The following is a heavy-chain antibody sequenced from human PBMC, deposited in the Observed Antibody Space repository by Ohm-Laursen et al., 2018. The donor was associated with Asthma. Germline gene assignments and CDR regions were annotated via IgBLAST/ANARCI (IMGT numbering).Heavy chain of an antibody. J-gene: IGHJ4*02. V-gene: IGHV3-23*01. D-gene: IGHD6-13*01. Sequence: SRRLSCTASGFTFSSYAMSWVRKAPGKGLEWVSAISGGGDNTNYADSVKGRFTISRDESKNTLFLQMNSLTAEDTAVYYCARDGDSSTWPMDYWGQGTLVTVSS. CDR1: GFTFSSYA. CDR3: ARDGDSSTWPMDY. CDR2: ISGGGDNT.